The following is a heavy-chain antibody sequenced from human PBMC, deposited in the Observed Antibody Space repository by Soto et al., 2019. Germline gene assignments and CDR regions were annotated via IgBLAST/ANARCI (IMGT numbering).Heavy chain of an antibody. CDR1: GGSVSSGSYY. CDR3: ARGLGRGYSYGYVDY. CDR2: IYYSGST. D-gene: IGHD5-18*01. V-gene: IGHV4-61*01. J-gene: IGHJ4*02. Sequence: SETLSLTCTVSGGSVSSGSYYWSWIRQPPGKGLEWIGYIYYSGSTNYNPSLKSRVTISVDTSKNQFSLKLSSVTAADTAVYYCARGLGRGYSYGYVDYWGQGTLVTVSS.